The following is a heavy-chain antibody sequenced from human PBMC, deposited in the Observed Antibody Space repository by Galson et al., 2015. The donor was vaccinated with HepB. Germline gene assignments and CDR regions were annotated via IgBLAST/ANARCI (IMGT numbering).Heavy chain of an antibody. V-gene: IGHV3-30*18. J-gene: IGHJ4*02. D-gene: IGHD2-15*01. Sequence: SLRLSCAASGFTFSSYGMHWVRQAPGKGLEWVAVISYDGSNKYYADSVKGRFTISRDNSKNTLYLQMNSLRAEDTAVYYCAKDRIRYCSGGSCYCFDYWGQGTLVTVSS. CDR1: GFTFSSYG. CDR2: ISYDGSNK. CDR3: AKDRIRYCSGGSCYCFDY.